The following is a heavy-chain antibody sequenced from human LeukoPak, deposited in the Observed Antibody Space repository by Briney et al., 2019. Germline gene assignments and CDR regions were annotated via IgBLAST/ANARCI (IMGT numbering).Heavy chain of an antibody. D-gene: IGHD6-13*01. V-gene: IGHV4-38-2*02. CDR2: MYHSGST. CDR3: ARGVSTSWSSAAFQPFDY. CDR1: GYSISSAYY. J-gene: IGHJ4*02. Sequence: SETLSLTCSVSGYSISSAYYWDWIRPPPGKGLEWIGTMYHSGSTNYNPSLKSRVTISVDTSKNQFSLKLSSVTAADTAVYFCARGVSTSWSSAAFQPFDYWGQGTLVTVSS.